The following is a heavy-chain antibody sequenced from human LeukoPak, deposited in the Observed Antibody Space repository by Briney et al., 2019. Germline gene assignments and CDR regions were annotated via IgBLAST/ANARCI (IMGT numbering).Heavy chain of an antibody. CDR1: GYSLSSGYY. CDR3: AGFTFFSGVITFDY. CDR2: VDHSGGT. Sequence: PSETLSLTCTVSGYSLSSGYYWGWIRQPPGKGLEWIGSVDHSGGTYYNPSLRSRVSISVDTSKNQFSLKLSSVTAAEAAVYSCAGFTFFSGVITFDYWGQGTLVTVSS. D-gene: IGHD3-10*01. V-gene: IGHV4-38-2*02. J-gene: IGHJ4*02.